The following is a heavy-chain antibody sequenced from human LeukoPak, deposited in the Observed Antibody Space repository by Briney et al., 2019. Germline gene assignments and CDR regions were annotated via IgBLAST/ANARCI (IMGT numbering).Heavy chain of an antibody. J-gene: IGHJ4*02. V-gene: IGHV3-23*01. D-gene: IGHD3-3*01. CDR2: ISGSGGST. CDR3: AKEYDFWSGYSRYYFDC. CDR1: GFTFKSYA. Sequence: GGSLRLSCAASGFTFKSYAMSWVRQAPGKGLEWVSAISGSGGSTYYADSVKGRFTISRDNSKNTLYLQMNSLRAEDTAVYYCAKEYDFWSGYSRYYFDCWGQGTLVTVSS.